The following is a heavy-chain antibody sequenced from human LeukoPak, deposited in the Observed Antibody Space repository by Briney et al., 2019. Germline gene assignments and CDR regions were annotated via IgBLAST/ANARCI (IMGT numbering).Heavy chain of an antibody. J-gene: IGHJ4*02. D-gene: IGHD2-2*01. Sequence: GGSLRLSCAASGNYWMHWVRQAPGKGLVWVSHINGDGSWTTYADSVKGRFTISKDNAKNTVYLQMNNLRAEDTAVYYCVSFYEAYWGRGTLVTVSS. CDR1: GNYW. CDR2: INGDGSWT. CDR3: VSFYEAY. V-gene: IGHV3-74*01.